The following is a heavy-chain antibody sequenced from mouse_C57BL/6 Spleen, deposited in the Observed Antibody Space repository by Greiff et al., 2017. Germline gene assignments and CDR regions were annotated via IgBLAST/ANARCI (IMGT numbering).Heavy chain of an antibody. V-gene: IGHV1-64*01. Sequence: QVQLQQPGAELVKPGASVKLSCKASGYTFTSYWMHWVKQRPGQGLEWIGMIHPNSGSTNYNEKFKGKATLTVDKSSSTAYMQLSSLTSEDSAVYYCAREVDYAMGYWGQGTSVTVSS. CDR1: GYTFTSYW. CDR3: AREVDYAMGY. CDR2: IHPNSGST. J-gene: IGHJ4*01. D-gene: IGHD1-1*02.